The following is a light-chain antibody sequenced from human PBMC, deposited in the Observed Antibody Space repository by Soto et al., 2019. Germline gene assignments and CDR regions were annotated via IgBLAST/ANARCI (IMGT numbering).Light chain of an antibody. CDR1: SSDVGGYNY. V-gene: IGLV2-11*01. Sequence: QSALTQPRSVSGSPGQSVTISCTGTSSDVGGYNYVSWYQQHPGRAPKLMIYDVNKRPSGVPDRFSGSQSGNTASLTISGLQAEDEADYYCCSYAGSFTWVFGGGTKLTVL. CDR2: DVN. CDR3: CSYAGSFTWV. J-gene: IGLJ3*02.